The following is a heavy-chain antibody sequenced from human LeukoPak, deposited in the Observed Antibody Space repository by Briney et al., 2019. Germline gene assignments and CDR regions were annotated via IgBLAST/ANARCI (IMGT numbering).Heavy chain of an antibody. V-gene: IGHV4-59*01. J-gene: IGHJ6*03. CDR3: ARRGYSYDYYYYYYMDV. Sequence: PSETLSLTCTVSGGSLSSYYWSWIRQPPGKGLEWMGYIYYSGSTNYNPSLKSRVTISVDTSKNQFSLKLSSVTAADTAVYYCARRGYSYDYYYYYYMDVWGKGTTVTVSS. D-gene: IGHD5-18*01. CDR1: GGSLSSYY. CDR2: IYYSGST.